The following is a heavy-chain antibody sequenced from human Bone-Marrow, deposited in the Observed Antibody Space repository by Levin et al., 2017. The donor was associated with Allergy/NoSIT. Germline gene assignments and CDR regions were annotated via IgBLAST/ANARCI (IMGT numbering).Heavy chain of an antibody. CDR2: ILTLFGTS. Sequence: SVKVSCKASGDTFSNYGISWVRQAPGQGLEWMGRILTLFGTSDYAQMFQGRVTISADESTSTVYMELSSLRSEDTAVYYCVRDIVQAYGMDVWGQGTTVTVSS. CDR1: GDTFSNYG. CDR3: VRDIVQAYGMDV. J-gene: IGHJ6*02. V-gene: IGHV1-69*13. D-gene: IGHD1-26*01.